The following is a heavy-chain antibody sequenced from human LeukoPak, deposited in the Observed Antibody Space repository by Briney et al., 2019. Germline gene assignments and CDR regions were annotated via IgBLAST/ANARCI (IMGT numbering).Heavy chain of an antibody. CDR3: ARAGIGIEVAGTIHNWFDP. V-gene: IGHV4-30-2*05. Sequence: SETLSLTCTVSGGSISSGGYYWSWIRQPPGKGLEWIGYIYHSGSTYYNPSLKSRVTISVDTSKNQFSPKLTSVTAADTAVYYCARAGIGIEVAGTIHNWFDPWGQGTQVTVSS. CDR1: GGSISSGGYY. J-gene: IGHJ5*02. CDR2: IYHSGST. D-gene: IGHD6-19*01.